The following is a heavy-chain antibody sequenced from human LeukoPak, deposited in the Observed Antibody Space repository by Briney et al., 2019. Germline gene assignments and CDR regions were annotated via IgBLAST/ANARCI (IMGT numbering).Heavy chain of an antibody. J-gene: IGHJ4*02. V-gene: IGHV4-59*08. CDR1: GGSISSYY. CDR2: IYYSGST. CDR3: ARHPQWVLPRFDY. Sequence: SETLSLTCTVSGGSISSYYWSWIRQPPGKGLEWIGYIYYSGSTNYNPSLKSRVTISVDTSKNQFSLKLSSVTAADTAVYYCARHPQWVLPRFDYWGQGTLVTVSS. D-gene: IGHD1-26*01.